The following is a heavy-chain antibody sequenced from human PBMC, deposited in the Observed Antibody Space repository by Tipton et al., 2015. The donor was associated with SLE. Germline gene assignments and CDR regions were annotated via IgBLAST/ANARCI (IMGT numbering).Heavy chain of an antibody. J-gene: IGHJ4*02. D-gene: IGHD6-19*01. CDR3: AKDLIAVEGGDFDY. CDR1: GFTFSSYE. V-gene: IGHV3-30*02. CDR2: IRYDGSNK. Sequence: GSLRLSCAASGFTFSSYEMNWVRQAPGKGLEWVAFIRYDGSNKYYADSVKGRFTISRDNSKNTLYLQMNSLRAEDTAVYYCAKDLIAVEGGDFDYWGQGTLVTVSS.